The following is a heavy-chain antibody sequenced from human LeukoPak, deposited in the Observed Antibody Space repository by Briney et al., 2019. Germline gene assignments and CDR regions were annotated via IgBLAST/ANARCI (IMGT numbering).Heavy chain of an antibody. CDR3: AREWLQAFDY. D-gene: IGHD5-24*01. CDR1: GFTFSSYW. CDR2: ISSSSSYI. V-gene: IGHV3-21*01. J-gene: IGHJ4*02. Sequence: GGSLRLSCAASGFTFSSYWMHWVRQAPGKGLEWVSSISSSSSYIYYADSVKGRFTISRDNAKNSLYLQMNSLRAEDTAVYYCAREWLQAFDYWGQGTLVTVSS.